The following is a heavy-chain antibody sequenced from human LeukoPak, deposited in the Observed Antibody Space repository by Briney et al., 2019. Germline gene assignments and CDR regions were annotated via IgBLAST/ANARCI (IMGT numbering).Heavy chain of an antibody. D-gene: IGHD2-2*01. CDR3: ARQRGLPYIDY. J-gene: IGHJ4*02. CDR1: XGSIXSSSXX. CDR2: IYYSGST. V-gene: IGHV4-39*01. Sequence: VXXGSIXSSSXXWGWIRQPPGKGXEWIGSIYYSGSTYYNPSLKSRVTISVDTSKNQFSLKLSSVTAADTAVYYCARQRGLPYIDYWGQGTLVTVSS.